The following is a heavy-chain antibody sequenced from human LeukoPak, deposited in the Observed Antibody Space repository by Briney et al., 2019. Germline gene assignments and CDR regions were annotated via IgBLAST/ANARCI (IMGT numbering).Heavy chain of an antibody. CDR2: TYYRSTWYN. CDR1: GDSVSSNSVT. V-gene: IGHV6-1*01. D-gene: IGHD2-2*01. CDR3: ARRLTQYDCFDP. Sequence: SQTLSLTCAISGDSVSSNSVTWNWIRQSPSRGLEWLGRTYYRSTWYNDYAVSVRGRIAVNPDTSKNQFSLHLNSVTPEDTAVYYCARRLTQYDCFDPWGQGILVTVSS. J-gene: IGHJ5*02.